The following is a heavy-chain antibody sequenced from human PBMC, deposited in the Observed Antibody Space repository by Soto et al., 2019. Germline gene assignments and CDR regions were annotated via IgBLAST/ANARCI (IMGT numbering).Heavy chain of an antibody. V-gene: IGHV1-46*01. CDR2: INPSGGST. Sequence: TSVKVSCKASGYIFTNHYIHWVRQAHGQGLEWMGIINPSGGSTNYLQKFQGRVTMTRDTSTSTVYMELSSLRSEDTAVYFCARADYYDSSGFYYHYWGQGTLVTVSS. D-gene: IGHD3-22*01. CDR1: GYIFTNHY. CDR3: ARADYYDSSGFYYHY. J-gene: IGHJ4*02.